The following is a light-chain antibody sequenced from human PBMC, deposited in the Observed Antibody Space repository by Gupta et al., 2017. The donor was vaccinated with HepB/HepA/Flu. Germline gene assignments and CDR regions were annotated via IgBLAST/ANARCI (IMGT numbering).Light chain of an antibody. J-gene: IGLJ1*01. V-gene: IGLV1-44*01. CDR1: SSNIGSNI. CDR3: AAWDDSLHGFYV. CDR2: RDT. Sequence: QSVLTQPPSASGTPGQTITISCSGSSSNIGSNILNWYQKFPGMAPNLLIYRDTQRPSGVSDRFSASKSGTSASLAISGLQSEDEADYYCAAWDDSLHGFYVFGTGTKVSV.